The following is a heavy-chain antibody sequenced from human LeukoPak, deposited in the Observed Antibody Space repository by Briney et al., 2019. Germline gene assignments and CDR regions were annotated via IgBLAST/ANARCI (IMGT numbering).Heavy chain of an antibody. CDR3: ARQSGYRPMYYFDY. J-gene: IGHJ4*02. V-gene: IGHV4-39*01. CDR2: IYYNGST. Sequence: PSETLSLTRTVSGGSISSSSYYWGWIRQPPGRGLGCIGSIYYNGSTYYQPSLKSRVTITVETSKNQFSLKLSSGIAADAAVYYCARQSGYRPMYYFDYWGQGTLVPVSS. D-gene: IGHD5-18*01. CDR1: GGSISSSSYY.